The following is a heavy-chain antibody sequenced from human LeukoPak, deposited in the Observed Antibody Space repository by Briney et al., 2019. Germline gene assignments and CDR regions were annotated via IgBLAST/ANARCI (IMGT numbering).Heavy chain of an antibody. CDR2: IYPGDSDT. CDR1: GYHFTSYW. Sequence: GGSLQISCKGSGYHFTSYWIGGVRQMPGKGLEGMGIIYPGDSDTRYSPSFQGQVTISADKSISTAYLQWSSLKASDTATYYCARHGYSSGWYEGYFDYWGQGTLVTVSS. J-gene: IGHJ4*02. D-gene: IGHD6-19*01. CDR3: ARHGYSSGWYEGYFDY. V-gene: IGHV5-51*01.